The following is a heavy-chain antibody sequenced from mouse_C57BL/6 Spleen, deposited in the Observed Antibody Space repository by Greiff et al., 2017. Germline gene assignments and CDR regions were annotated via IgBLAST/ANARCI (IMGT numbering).Heavy chain of an antibody. CDR1: GYTFTSYW. Sequence: QVQLQQPGAELVKPGASVKLSCKASGYTFTSYWMHWVKQRPGQGLEWIGMIHPNSGSTNYNEKFKSKATLTVDKSSSTAYMQLSSLTSEDSAVYYCARRIYYDYDEYCDVWGTGTTVTVSS. V-gene: IGHV1-64*01. J-gene: IGHJ1*03. D-gene: IGHD2-4*01. CDR2: IHPNSGST. CDR3: ARRIYYDYDEYCDV.